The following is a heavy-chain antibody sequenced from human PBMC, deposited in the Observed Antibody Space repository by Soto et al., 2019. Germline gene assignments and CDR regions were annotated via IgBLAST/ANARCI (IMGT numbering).Heavy chain of an antibody. CDR3: VRSGDNYNLLDY. CDR2: SSNSGSFT. V-gene: IGHV3-11*06. D-gene: IGHD1-1*01. Sequence: GGSLRLACAASGFTFSDHYMSWIRQAPGKGLEWIGYSSNSGSFTRYADSVKGRFSISRDNAKNSLYLQINSLRGDDTAVYYCVRSGDNYNLLDYWGQGTPVTVSS. CDR1: GFTFSDHY. J-gene: IGHJ4*02.